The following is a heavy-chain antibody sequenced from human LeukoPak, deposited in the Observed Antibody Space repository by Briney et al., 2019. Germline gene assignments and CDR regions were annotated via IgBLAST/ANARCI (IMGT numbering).Heavy chain of an antibody. J-gene: IGHJ4*02. CDR1: GFTFSYYW. D-gene: IGHD1-7*01. CDR2: ISGDGSSI. CDR3: ARDFSVAGTSHFDY. V-gene: IGHV3-74*01. Sequence: GGSLRLSCAASGFTFSYYWLHWVRQAPGKGLVWVSRISGDGSSISYADSVKGRLTISRDNAKNTLYLQMNSLRAEDTAVYYCARDFSVAGTSHFDYWGQGTLVTASS.